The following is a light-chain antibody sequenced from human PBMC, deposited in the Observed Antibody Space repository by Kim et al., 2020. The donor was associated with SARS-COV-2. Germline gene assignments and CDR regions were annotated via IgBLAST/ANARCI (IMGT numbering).Light chain of an antibody. CDR1: QDITTA. CDR2: YAS. J-gene: IGKJ2*01. Sequence: SASVGDRVTITCRASQDITTALAWYQQKPGNAPKLLIYYASTLQSGVPSRFSGIGSGTDFTLTISSLQPEDFATYYCQQFNNYPQTFGQGTKLEI. CDR3: QQFNNYPQT. V-gene: IGKV1D-13*01.